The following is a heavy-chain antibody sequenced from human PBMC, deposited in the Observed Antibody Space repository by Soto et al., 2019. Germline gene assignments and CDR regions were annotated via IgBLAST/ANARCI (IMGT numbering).Heavy chain of an antibody. Sequence: QMQLVESGGGVVQPGGSLRLSCAASGFTFNYYPMHWVRQAPGKGLEWVAVVSFDGSNKYYADAVKGRFTISKDNSKNTLYVQMNSMRGEDTAVYYCARLPGPLVAVLYIYPLDGREAMSDVDVWGQGTTVTVSS. CDR3: ARLPGPLVAVLYIYPLDGREAMSDVDV. CDR1: GFTFNYYP. J-gene: IGHJ6*02. V-gene: IGHV3-30-3*01. CDR2: VSFDGSNK. D-gene: IGHD6-19*01.